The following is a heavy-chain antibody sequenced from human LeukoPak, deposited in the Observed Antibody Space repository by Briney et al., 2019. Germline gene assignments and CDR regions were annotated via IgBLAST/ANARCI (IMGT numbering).Heavy chain of an antibody. D-gene: IGHD6-6*01. Sequence: PSETLSLTCAVYGGSFSGYYWSWIRQPPGKGLEWIGEINHSGSTNYNPSLKSRVTISVDTSKNQFSLKLSSVTAADTAVHYCARVFARLGSFWGQGTLVTVSS. CDR2: INHSGST. CDR1: GGSFSGYY. CDR3: ARVFARLGSF. V-gene: IGHV4-34*01. J-gene: IGHJ4*02.